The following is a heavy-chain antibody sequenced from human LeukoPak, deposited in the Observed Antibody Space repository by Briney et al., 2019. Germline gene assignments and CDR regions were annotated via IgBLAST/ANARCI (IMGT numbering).Heavy chain of an antibody. CDR3: AGDLWFGEFLDAFDI. D-gene: IGHD3-10*01. V-gene: IGHV3-21*01. J-gene: IGHJ3*02. CDR1: GFTFSSYS. CDR2: ISSSSSYI. Sequence: GGSLRLSCAASGFTFSSYSMNWVRQAPGKGLEWVSSISSSSSYIYYADSVKGRFTISRDNAKNSLYLQMNSLRAEDTAVYYCAGDLWFGEFLDAFDIWGQGTMVTVSS.